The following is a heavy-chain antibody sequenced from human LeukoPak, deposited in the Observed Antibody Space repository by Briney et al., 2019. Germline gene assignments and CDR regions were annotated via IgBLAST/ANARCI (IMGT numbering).Heavy chain of an antibody. CDR2: INSDGSST. CDR3: ARGFVETVTTSWFYYYYYYGMDV. J-gene: IGHJ6*02. D-gene: IGHD4-17*01. V-gene: IGHV3-74*01. Sequence: GGSLRLSCAASGFTFGSYWMHWVRQAPGKGLVWVSRINSDGSSTSYADSVKGRFTISRDNAKNTLYLQMNSLRAEDTAVYYCARGFVETVTTSWFYYYYYYGMDVWGQGTTVTVSS. CDR1: GFTFGSYW.